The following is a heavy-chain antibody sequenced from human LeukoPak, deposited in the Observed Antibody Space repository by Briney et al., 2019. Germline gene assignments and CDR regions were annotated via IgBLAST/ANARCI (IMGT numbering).Heavy chain of an antibody. J-gene: IGHJ5*02. Sequence: SETLSLTCTVSGYSISSGYYWAWIRQSPGKGLEWIGTTSHTGGTYSNPSLKSRVTISVDTSKNQFSLKLSSVTAADTAVYYCARDRAEYCSGGSCYSAVYNWFDPWGQGTLVTVSS. CDR3: ARDRAEYCSGGSCYSAVYNWFDP. CDR1: GYSISSGYY. D-gene: IGHD2-15*01. V-gene: IGHV4-38-2*02. CDR2: TSHTGGT.